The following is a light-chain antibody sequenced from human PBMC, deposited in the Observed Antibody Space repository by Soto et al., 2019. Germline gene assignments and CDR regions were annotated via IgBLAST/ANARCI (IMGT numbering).Light chain of an antibody. CDR2: DVS. Sequence: QSVLTQPASVSGSPGQSITISCTGTSSDVGGYNYVSWYQQHPGKAPKLMIYDVSNRPSGVSNRFCGSKSGNTASLSISGLQAEYEADYYCSSYTSSSTLLVFGGGTKLTVL. CDR3: SSYTSSSTLLV. J-gene: IGLJ2*01. V-gene: IGLV2-14*01. CDR1: SSDVGGYNY.